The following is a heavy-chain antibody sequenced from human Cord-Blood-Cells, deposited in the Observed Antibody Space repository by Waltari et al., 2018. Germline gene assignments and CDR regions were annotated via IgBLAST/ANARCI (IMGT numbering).Heavy chain of an antibody. D-gene: IGHD1-26*01. CDR3: ATRYSGSYYAFDI. Sequence: QVQLQQWGAGLLKPSETLSLTCAVYGGSFSGYYWSWIRQPPGKGLEWIGEINHSGSTNDNPSLKSRVTVSVDTSKNQFSLKLSSVTTADTAVYDCATRYSGSYYAFDIWGQGTMVTVSS. V-gene: IGHV4-34*01. J-gene: IGHJ3*02. CDR1: GGSFSGYY. CDR2: INHSGST.